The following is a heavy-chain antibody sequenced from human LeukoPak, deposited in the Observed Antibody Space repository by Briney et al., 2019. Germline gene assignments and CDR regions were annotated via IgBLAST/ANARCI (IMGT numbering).Heavy chain of an antibody. J-gene: IGHJ4*02. V-gene: IGHV3-23*01. CDR2: ISGSDNST. Sequence: GGSLRLSCAASGFTFSSYAMSWVRQAPGKGLEWVSSISGSDNSTYYADSVKGRFTISRDNSKNTLYLQMNSLRAEDTAVYYCAKDPMTTVTTTAYWGQGTLVTVSS. D-gene: IGHD4-17*01. CDR3: AKDPMTTVTTTAY. CDR1: GFTFSSYA.